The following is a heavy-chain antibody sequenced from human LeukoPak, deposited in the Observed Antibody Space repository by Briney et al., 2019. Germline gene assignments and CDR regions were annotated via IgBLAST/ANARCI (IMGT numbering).Heavy chain of an antibody. CDR2: ISGSGGST. J-gene: IGHJ6*03. CDR3: ARRPHYYYFYYMDV. Sequence: GGSLRLSCAASGFTFSTYGMNWVRQAPGKGLEWVSAISGSGGSTYYADSVKGRFTISRDNSKNTLYLQMNSLRAEDTAVYYCARRPHYYYFYYMDVWGKGTTVTVSS. CDR1: GFTFSTYG. V-gene: IGHV3-23*01.